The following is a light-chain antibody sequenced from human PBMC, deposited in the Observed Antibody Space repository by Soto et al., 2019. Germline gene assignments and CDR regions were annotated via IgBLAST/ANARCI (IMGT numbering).Light chain of an antibody. CDR1: SSDVGGYNH. CDR2: DVS. V-gene: IGLV2-14*03. CDR3: SSYTATRTVV. Sequence: QSALTQPASVSGSPGQSITIACTGTSSDVGGYNHVSWYQVHPGKAPRLVIYDVSIRPPAVSDRFSGSTSGNTASLTISGLQAEYEAEYYCSSYTATRTVVFGGGTKLTVL. J-gene: IGLJ3*02.